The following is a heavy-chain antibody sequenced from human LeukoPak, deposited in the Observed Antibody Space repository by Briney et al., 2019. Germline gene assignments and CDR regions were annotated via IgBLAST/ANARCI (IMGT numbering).Heavy chain of an antibody. Sequence: WETLSLTCTASGDSISSYSWNWLRQPPGQGLEWIGYIYYSGSTNYNPSHKQRVTISGDTSKNSVYLKLSSVTAEDTAVYYCASTGYSRGCGTFHWDYWGQGTLVTVSS. CDR3: ASTGYSRGCGTFHWDY. J-gene: IGHJ4*02. CDR1: GDSISSYS. CDR2: IYYSGST. V-gene: IGHV4-59*01. D-gene: IGHD6-13*01.